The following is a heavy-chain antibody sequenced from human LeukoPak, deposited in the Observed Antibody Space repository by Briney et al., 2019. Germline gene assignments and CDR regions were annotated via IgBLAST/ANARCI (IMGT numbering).Heavy chain of an antibody. CDR1: GFTFSSYA. D-gene: IGHD3-10*01. J-gene: IGHJ4*02. CDR3: AKDSGPNGDYFWFGDPRWGAPPS. Sequence: GGSLRLSCAASGFTFSSYAMHWVRQAPGKGLEWVAVISYDGSNKYYADSVKGRFTISRDNSKNTLYLQMNSLRAEDTAVYYRAKDSGPNGDYFWFGDPRWGAPPSWGQGTLVTVSS. CDR2: ISYDGSNK. V-gene: IGHV3-30-3*01.